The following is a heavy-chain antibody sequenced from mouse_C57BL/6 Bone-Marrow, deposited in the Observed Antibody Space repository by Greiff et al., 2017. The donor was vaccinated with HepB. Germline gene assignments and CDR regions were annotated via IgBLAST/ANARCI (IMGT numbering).Heavy chain of an antibody. D-gene: IGHD1-1*01. CDR2: IHPNSGST. CDR3: ARDYYGSSFYWYFDV. CDR1: GYTFTSYW. Sequence: QVQLQQPGAELVKPGASVKLSCKASGYTFTSYWMHWVKQRRGQGLEWIGMIHPNSGSTNYNEKFKSKATLTVDKSSSTAYMQLSSLTSEDSAVYYCARDYYGSSFYWYFDVWGTGTTVTVSS. J-gene: IGHJ1*03. V-gene: IGHV1-64*01.